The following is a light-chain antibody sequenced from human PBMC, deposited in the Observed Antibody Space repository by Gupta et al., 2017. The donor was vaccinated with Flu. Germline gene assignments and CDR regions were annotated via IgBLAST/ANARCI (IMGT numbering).Light chain of an antibody. Sequence: GTLSLSPGERAALSCRASQSVPNNYVAWYRQKPGQVPRLLIYGASNRATGIPDRFSGSGFGTDFTLTINGLEPEDFAVYYCKQYGDSTPWPFGQGTKVEIK. J-gene: IGKJ1*01. CDR1: QSVPNNY. CDR2: GAS. V-gene: IGKV3-20*01. CDR3: KQYGDSTPWP.